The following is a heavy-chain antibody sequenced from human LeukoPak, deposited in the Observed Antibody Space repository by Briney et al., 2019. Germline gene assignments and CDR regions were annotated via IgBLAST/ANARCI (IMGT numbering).Heavy chain of an antibody. D-gene: IGHD3-9*01. CDR1: GFTFSSYG. J-gene: IGHJ4*02. V-gene: IGHV3-30*02. Sequence: PGGSLRLSCAASGFTFSSYGMHWVRQAPGKGLEWVAFIRYDGSNKYYADSVKGRFTISRDNSKNTLYLQMNSLRAEDTAVYYCAKGGLRYFDWLRDWGQGTLVTVSS. CDR3: AKGGLRYFDWLRD. CDR2: IRYDGSNK.